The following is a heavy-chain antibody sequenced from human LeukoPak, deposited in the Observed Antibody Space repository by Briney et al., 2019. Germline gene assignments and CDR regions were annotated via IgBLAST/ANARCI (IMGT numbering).Heavy chain of an antibody. V-gene: IGHV3-48*03. CDR2: ISSSGSTI. CDR3: ARGVDTAMILWSAFDI. Sequence: GGSLRLSCAASGFTFSSYEMNWVRQAPGKGLEWVSYISSSGSTIYYADSVKGRFTISRDNAKKSLYLQMNSLRAEDTALYYCARGVDTAMILWSAFDIWGQGTMVTVSS. CDR1: GFTFSSYE. D-gene: IGHD5-18*01. J-gene: IGHJ3*02.